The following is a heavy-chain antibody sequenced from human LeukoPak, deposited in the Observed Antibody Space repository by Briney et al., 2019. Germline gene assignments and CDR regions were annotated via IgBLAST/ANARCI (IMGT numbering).Heavy chain of an antibody. CDR3: AREGVVVVAVTRWFDP. CDR2: ISWDGGST. D-gene: IGHD2-15*01. CDR1: GFTFDDYD. J-gene: IGHJ5*02. V-gene: IGHV3-43D*03. Sequence: GGSLRLSCAASGFTFDDYDMTWVRQAPGKGLEWVSLISWDGGSTYYADSVKGRFTISRDNSKNTLYLQMNSLRAEDTALYYCAREGVVVVAVTRWFDPWGQGTRVTVSS.